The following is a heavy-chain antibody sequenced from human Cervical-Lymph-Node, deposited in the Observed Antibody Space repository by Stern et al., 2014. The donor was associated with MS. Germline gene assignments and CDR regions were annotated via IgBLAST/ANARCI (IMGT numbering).Heavy chain of an antibody. V-gene: IGHV4-30-4*01. J-gene: IGHJ5*02. CDR1: GGSISSGDYY. CDR3: ARGDAAINWFDP. Sequence: QVQLQESGPGLVKPSQTLSLTCTVSGGSISSGDYYWSWIRQPPGKGLEWIGYIYYSGGTNYNPSLKSRVTISVDTSKTQFSLKLSSVTAADTAVYYCARGDAAINWFDPWGQGTLVTVSS. D-gene: IGHD5-24*01. CDR2: IYYSGGT.